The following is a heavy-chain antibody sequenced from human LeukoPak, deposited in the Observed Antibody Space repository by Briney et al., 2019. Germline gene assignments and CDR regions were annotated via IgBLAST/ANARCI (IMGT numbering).Heavy chain of an antibody. Sequence: ASVKVSCKASGYTFTGYYMHWLRQAPGQGLEWMGGINPNSGGTNYAQKLQGRVTMTRDTSISTAYMELSRLRSDDTAVYYCARSGMGFGDNWFDPWGQGTLVTVSS. CDR3: ARSGMGFGDNWFDP. J-gene: IGHJ5*02. D-gene: IGHD3-10*01. V-gene: IGHV1-2*02. CDR1: GYTFTGYY. CDR2: INPNSGGT.